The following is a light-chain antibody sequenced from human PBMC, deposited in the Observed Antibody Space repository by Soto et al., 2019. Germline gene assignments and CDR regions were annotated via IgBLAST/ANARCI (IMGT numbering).Light chain of an antibody. J-gene: IGLJ1*01. V-gene: IGLV2-8*01. CDR2: EVV. CDR3: KSYAGSNTDV. CDR1: KNDIGVYDF. Sequence: QSALTQPPSASWSPGQSVTISCTGTKNDIGVYDFVSWYQHHPGKAPRLIIYEVVQRPSGVPDRFSGSKSGNTASLTVSGLQAADEADYFCKSYAGSNTDVFGSGTKLTVL.